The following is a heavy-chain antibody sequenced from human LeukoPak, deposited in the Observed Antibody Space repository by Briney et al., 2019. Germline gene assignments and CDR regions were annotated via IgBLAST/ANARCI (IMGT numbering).Heavy chain of an antibody. V-gene: IGHV3-15*01. D-gene: IGHD2-21*02. J-gene: IGHJ4*02. CDR1: GFTFSNAW. Sequence: GGSLRLSCAASGFTFSNAWMSWVRQAPGKGLEWVGRIKSKTDGGTTDYAAPVKGRFTISRDDSKNTLYLQMNSLKTEDTAAYYCTTYIHGDRIFDYWGQGTLVSVSS. CDR3: TTYIHGDRIFDY. CDR2: IKSKTDGGTT.